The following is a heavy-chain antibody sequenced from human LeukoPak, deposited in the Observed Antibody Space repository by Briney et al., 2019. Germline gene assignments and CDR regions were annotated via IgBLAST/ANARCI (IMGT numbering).Heavy chain of an antibody. Sequence: GGSLRLSCAASGFTLSSYSMNWVRQAPGKGLEWVSYISSSSSTIYYADSVKGRFTISRDNAKNSLYLQMNSLRAEDTAVYYCARDRAFGGVIAPYFDYWGQGTLVTVSS. J-gene: IGHJ4*02. CDR1: GFTLSSYS. CDR3: ARDRAFGGVIAPYFDY. CDR2: ISSSSSTI. V-gene: IGHV3-48*04. D-gene: IGHD3-16*02.